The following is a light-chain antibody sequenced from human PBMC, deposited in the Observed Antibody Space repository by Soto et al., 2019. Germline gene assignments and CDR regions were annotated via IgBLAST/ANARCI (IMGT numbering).Light chain of an antibody. CDR2: GAF. Sequence: ELVLSASPAILSLPPVNGATLSCMASPSVTNYLAWYQQKPGQPPRLLIDGAFNRAAGIPARFSGSGSGTDFTLTISSLESDDFAIYYCQQRYSWLRVFGPGTKVDIK. CDR1: PSVTNY. V-gene: IGKV3-11*01. CDR3: QQRYSWLRV. J-gene: IGKJ1*01.